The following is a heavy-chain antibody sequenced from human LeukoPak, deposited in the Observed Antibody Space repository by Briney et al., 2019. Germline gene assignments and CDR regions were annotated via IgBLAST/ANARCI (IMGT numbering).Heavy chain of an antibody. CDR3: ARVVGIRRGAFDI. Sequence: SETLSLTCTVSGGSISSSNYYWGWIRQPPGKGLEWIASIYYAGSTYYNPSLKSRVTISVDTSNNQFSLKLTSVTAADTAVYYCARVVGIRRGAFDIWGQGTMVTVSS. J-gene: IGHJ3*02. D-gene: IGHD2-21*01. CDR2: IYYAGST. V-gene: IGHV4-39*07. CDR1: GGSISSSNYY.